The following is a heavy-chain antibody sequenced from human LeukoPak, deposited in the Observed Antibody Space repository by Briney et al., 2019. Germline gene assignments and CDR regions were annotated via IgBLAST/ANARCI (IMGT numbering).Heavy chain of an antibody. Sequence: SGTLSLTCAVSGGSISSTSWYSWVRQPPGKGLEWIGEIYHSGRTNYKASLKSRVTISVDTSKNQFSLRLSSVTAADTAVYYCASQGYCSGGSCYDWFDSWGQGTLVTVSS. CDR2: IYHSGRT. V-gene: IGHV4-4*02. CDR1: GGSISSTSW. J-gene: IGHJ5*01. CDR3: ASQGYCSGGSCYDWFDS. D-gene: IGHD2-15*01.